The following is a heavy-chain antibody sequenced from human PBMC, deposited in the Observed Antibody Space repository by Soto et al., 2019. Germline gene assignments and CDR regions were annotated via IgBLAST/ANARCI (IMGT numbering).Heavy chain of an antibody. CDR1: GFTFSSYA. CDR2: ISYDGSNK. J-gene: IGHJ4*02. D-gene: IGHD2-2*01. Sequence: LRLSCAASGFTFSSYAMHWVRQAPGKGLEWVAVISYDGSNKYYADSVKGRFTISRDNSKNTLYLQMNSLRAEHTAVYYCARGPSSLTRFDYWGQGTLVTVSS. V-gene: IGHV3-30-3*01. CDR3: ARGPSSLTRFDY.